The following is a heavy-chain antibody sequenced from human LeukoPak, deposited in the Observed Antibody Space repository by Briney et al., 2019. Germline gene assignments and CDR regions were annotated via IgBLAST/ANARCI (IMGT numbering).Heavy chain of an antibody. Sequence: GGSLRLSCAASEFTFSNYGMHWVRQAPGKGLEWVAFIRYDGSTKYYADSVKGRFTISRDNSRNTLYLQMNSLRVEDTAVYYCAKDVVVVAAVYYYGMDVWGQGTTVTVSS. CDR1: EFTFSNYG. D-gene: IGHD2-15*01. J-gene: IGHJ6*02. CDR2: IRYDGSTK. V-gene: IGHV3-30*02. CDR3: AKDVVVVAAVYYYGMDV.